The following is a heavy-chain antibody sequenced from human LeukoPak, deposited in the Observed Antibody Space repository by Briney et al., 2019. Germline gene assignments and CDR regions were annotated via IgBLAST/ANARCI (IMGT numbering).Heavy chain of an antibody. CDR3: ARGIVIDYGDYGGYFDY. Sequence: GRSLRLSCAASGFTFSSYGMHWVRQAPGKGLEWVAVTWYDGSNKYYADSVKGRFTISRDNSKNTLYLQMNSLRAEDTAVYYCARGIVIDYGDYGGYFDYWGQGTLVTVSS. V-gene: IGHV3-33*01. CDR1: GFTFSSYG. J-gene: IGHJ4*02. D-gene: IGHD4-17*01. CDR2: TWYDGSNK.